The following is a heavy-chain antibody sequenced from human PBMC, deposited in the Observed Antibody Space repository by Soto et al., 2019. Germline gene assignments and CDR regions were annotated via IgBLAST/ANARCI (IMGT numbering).Heavy chain of an antibody. CDR1: GFTFSTYA. V-gene: IGHV3-30*09. D-gene: IGHD1-26*01. CDR2: ISFDGSNK. J-gene: IGHJ4*02. Sequence: PGGSLRLSFAVSGFTFSTYAVHWVRQAPGKGLEWVAVISFDGSNKYYADSVKGRFAISRDNSKNTLYLQMTSLRAEDTAVYYCARDADSGNYYFLLDYWGQGTLVTVSS. CDR3: ARDADSGNYYFLLDY.